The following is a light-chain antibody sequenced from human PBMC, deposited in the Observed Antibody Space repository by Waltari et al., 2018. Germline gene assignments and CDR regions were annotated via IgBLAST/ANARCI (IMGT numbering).Light chain of an antibody. CDR2: DSS. Sequence: IVLTQSPATLSLYPGERATLSCRASQSVHMYVAWYQQRPGQAPRLLIYDSSNRATDIPARFSGSGAETDFSLTISSLEPEDFAVYDCQQRRNWPLTVGGGTKVEIK. J-gene: IGKJ4*01. V-gene: IGKV3-11*01. CDR3: QQRRNWPLT. CDR1: QSVHMY.